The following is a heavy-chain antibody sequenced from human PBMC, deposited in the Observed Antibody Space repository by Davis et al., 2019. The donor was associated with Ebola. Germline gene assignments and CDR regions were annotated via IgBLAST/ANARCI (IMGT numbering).Heavy chain of an antibody. Sequence: GGSLRLSCAASGFTFSSYAMHWVRQAPGKGLEWVSYISSSSSYTNYADSVKGRFTISRDNAKNSLYLQMNSLRAEDTAVYYCARSWLLGWYFDYWGQGTLVTVSS. CDR3: ARSWLLGWYFDY. CDR1: GFTFSSYA. D-gene: IGHD5-18*01. J-gene: IGHJ4*02. CDR2: ISSSSSYT. V-gene: IGHV3-21*05.